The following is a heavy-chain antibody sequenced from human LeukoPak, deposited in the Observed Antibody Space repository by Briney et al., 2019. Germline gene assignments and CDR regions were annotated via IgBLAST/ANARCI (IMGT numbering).Heavy chain of an antibody. Sequence: SETLSLTCNVSGGSISSGSYYWSWIRQPAGKGLEWIGRIYTSGSTNYNPSLKSRVTISVDTSKNQFSLKLSSVTATDTAVYYCERQYSYGALLDYWGQGTLVTVSS. CDR2: IYTSGST. V-gene: IGHV4-61*02. CDR3: ERQYSYGALLDY. D-gene: IGHD5-18*01. J-gene: IGHJ4*02. CDR1: GGSISSGSYY.